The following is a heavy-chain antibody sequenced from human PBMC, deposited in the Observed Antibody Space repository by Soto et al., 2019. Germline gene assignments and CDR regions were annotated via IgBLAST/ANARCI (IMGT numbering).Heavy chain of an antibody. Sequence: GGSLRLSCVGSGFTFSDHYMDWVRQAPGKGLEWVGRSRDKSKSYTTSYAAPVKDRFTISRDDSKNSLYLQMNSLKTDDTAVYYCVRVIKGGTTSFDPWGQGTQVTVSS. CDR2: SRDKSKSYTT. CDR1: GFTFSDHY. CDR3: VRVIKGGTTSFDP. V-gene: IGHV3-72*01. D-gene: IGHD1-1*01. J-gene: IGHJ5*02.